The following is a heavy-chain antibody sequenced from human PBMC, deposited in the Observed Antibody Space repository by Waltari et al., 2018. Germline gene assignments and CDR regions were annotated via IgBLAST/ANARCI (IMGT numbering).Heavy chain of an antibody. CDR1: GASTSSSNY. J-gene: IGHJ4*02. V-gene: IGHV4-61*02. CDR2: IYTSGST. Sequence: QVQLQESGPGLVKPSQTLSPTCAFSGASTSSSNYWTWIRQPAGKGLEWIGRIYTSGSTNYNPSLKSRVTISVDASKNQFSLKLSSVTAADTAVYYCARELGNWGQGTLVTVSA. CDR3: ARELGN.